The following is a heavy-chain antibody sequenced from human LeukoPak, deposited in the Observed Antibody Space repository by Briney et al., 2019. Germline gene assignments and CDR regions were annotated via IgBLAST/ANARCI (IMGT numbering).Heavy chain of an antibody. Sequence: ASVKVSCKVSGYTLTELSMHWVRQAPGKGLEWMGGFDPEDGETIYAQKFQGRVTMTEDTSTDTAYMELSSLRSKDTAVYYCATLLSGYDYFDYWGQGTLVTVSS. CDR3: ATLLSGYDYFDY. J-gene: IGHJ4*02. CDR1: GYTLTELS. CDR2: FDPEDGET. V-gene: IGHV1-24*01. D-gene: IGHD5-12*01.